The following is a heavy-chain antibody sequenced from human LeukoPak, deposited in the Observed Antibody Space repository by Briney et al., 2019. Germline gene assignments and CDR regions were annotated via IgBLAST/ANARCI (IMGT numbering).Heavy chain of an antibody. CDR1: GFTFSSYS. CDR2: ISGSGGST. J-gene: IGHJ4*02. Sequence: GGSLRLSCAASGFTFSSYSMNWVRQAPGKGLEWVSAISGSGGSTYYADSVKGRFTISRDNSKNTLYLQMNSLRAEDTAVYYCAKDRYSYGQYSGYDRYFDYWGQGTLVTVSS. V-gene: IGHV3-23*01. D-gene: IGHD5-12*01. CDR3: AKDRYSYGQYSGYDRYFDY.